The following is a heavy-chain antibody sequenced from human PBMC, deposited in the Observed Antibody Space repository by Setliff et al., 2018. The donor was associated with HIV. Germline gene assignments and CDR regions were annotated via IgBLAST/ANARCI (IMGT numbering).Heavy chain of an antibody. J-gene: IGHJ5*02. CDR2: INIRSGNT. CDR1: GYSFTTSG. CDR3: ARGGIVGATA. D-gene: IGHD1-26*01. V-gene: IGHV1-8*02. Sequence: SVKVSCKASGYSFTTSGVSWVRQAPGQGLEWMGWINIRSGNTNYAQKFQGRVTMTRNTSISTAYMELSSLRSEDTAVYYCARGGIVGATAWGQGTLVTVSS.